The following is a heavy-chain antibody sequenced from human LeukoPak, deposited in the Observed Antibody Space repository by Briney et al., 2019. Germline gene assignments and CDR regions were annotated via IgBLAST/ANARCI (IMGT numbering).Heavy chain of an antibody. CDR3: ARLRDTVTSASDY. Sequence: GGSLRLSCAASGFSIRSYSMTWVRQAPGKGLEWVATISSSGGYIYYADSVKGRFTISRDTVQNSLFLQLNSLRVEDTAVYNCARLRDTVTSASDYWGQGTLVTVSS. CDR2: ISSSGGYI. J-gene: IGHJ4*02. CDR1: GFSIRSYS. D-gene: IGHD5-18*01. V-gene: IGHV3-21*01.